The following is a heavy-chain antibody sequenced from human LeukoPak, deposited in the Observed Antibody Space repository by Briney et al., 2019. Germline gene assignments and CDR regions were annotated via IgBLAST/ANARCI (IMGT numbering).Heavy chain of an antibody. CDR2: INPNSGGT. D-gene: IGHD3-9*01. Sequence: ASVKVSCKASGYTFTGYYMHWVRQAPGQGLEWMGWINPNSGGTNYAQKFQDRITMTRDTSISTAYMELSRLRSDDTAVYYCARPPAGILTGWFDYWGQGTLVTVSS. CDR1: GYTFTGYY. J-gene: IGHJ4*02. CDR3: ARPPAGILTGWFDY. V-gene: IGHV1-2*02.